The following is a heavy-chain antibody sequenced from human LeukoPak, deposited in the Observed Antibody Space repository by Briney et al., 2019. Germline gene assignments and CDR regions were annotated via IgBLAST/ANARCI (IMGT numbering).Heavy chain of an antibody. Sequence: SETLSLTCTVSGGSISSYYWSWIRQPPGKGLEWIGYIYYSGSTNYNPSLKSRVTISVDTSKNQFSLKLSSVTAADTAVYYCARVGDCSSTSCYMAHFDYWGQGTLVTVSS. CDR1: GGSISSYY. CDR2: IYYSGST. J-gene: IGHJ4*02. D-gene: IGHD2-2*02. CDR3: ARVGDCSSTSCYMAHFDY. V-gene: IGHV4-59*01.